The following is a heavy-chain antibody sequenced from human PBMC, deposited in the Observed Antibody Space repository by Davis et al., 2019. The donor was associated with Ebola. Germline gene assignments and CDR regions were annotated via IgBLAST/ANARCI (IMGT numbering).Heavy chain of an antibody. V-gene: IGHV4-4*07. CDR1: GASISNSY. CDR2: VYTSGSGST. J-gene: IGHJ6*02. CDR3: AGDLNV. Sequence: MPSETLSLTCTVSGASISNSYWAWIRQPAGKGLEWSGRVYTSGSGSTYYNPPLQSRVTISVDTSKNQFSLRLTSVTAADAAVYYCAGDLNVWGQGTTVTVSS.